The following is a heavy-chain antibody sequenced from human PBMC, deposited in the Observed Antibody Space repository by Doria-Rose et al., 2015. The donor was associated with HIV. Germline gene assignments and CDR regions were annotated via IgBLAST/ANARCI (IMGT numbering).Heavy chain of an antibody. V-gene: IGHV2-26*01. Sequence: QESGPVLVKPTETLTLTCTVSGVSLSSPGMGVSWIRQPPGKALEWLANIFSDDERSYKQYLKSRLNISRSTSKSQVVLTMTDMDPVDTAAYYCARIKSSRWYHKYYFDFWGQGTLVIVSA. D-gene: IGHD6-13*01. CDR3: ARIKSSRWYHKYYFDF. CDR1: GVSLSSPGMG. J-gene: IGHJ4*02. CDR2: IFSDDER.